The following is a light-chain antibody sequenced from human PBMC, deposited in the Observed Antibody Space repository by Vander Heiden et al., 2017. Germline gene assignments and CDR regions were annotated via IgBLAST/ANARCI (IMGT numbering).Light chain of an antibody. CDR1: KLGDKY. CDR3: QAWDSSTDHYV. J-gene: IGLJ1*01. Sequence: SYELTQPPSVSVSPGQTASITCSGDKLGDKYACWYQQKPGQSPVLVIYQDSTRPSGIPERFSGSNSGNTATLTISGTQAMDEADYYCQAWDSSTDHYVFGTGTKVTVL. V-gene: IGLV3-1*01. CDR2: QDS.